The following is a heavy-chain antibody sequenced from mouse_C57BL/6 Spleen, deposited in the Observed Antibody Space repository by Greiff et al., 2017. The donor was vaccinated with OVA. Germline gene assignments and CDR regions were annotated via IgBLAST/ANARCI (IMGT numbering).Heavy chain of an antibody. CDR2: ISDGGSYT. V-gene: IGHV5-4*01. D-gene: IGHD2-4*01. CDR1: GFTFSSYA. CDR3: ARRWDYDWYFDV. J-gene: IGHJ1*03. Sequence: EVQLVESGGGLVKPGGSLKLSCAASGFTFSSYAMSWVRQTPEKRLEWVATISDGGSYTYYPDNVKGRFTISRDNAKNNLYLQMSHLKSEDTAMYYCARRWDYDWYFDVWGTGTTVTVSS.